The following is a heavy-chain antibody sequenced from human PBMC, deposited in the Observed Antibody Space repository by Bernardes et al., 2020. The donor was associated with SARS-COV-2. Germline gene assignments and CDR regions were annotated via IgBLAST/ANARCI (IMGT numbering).Heavy chain of an antibody. CDR2: ISSSGSTI. J-gene: IGHJ6*02. CDR1: GFTFSSYE. V-gene: IGHV3-48*03. CDR3: ARDLEVEALGNPTYYYYGMDV. D-gene: IGHD2-15*01. Sequence: GGSLRLSCAASGFTFSSYEMNWVRQAPGKGLEWVSYISSSGSTIYYADSVKGRFTISRDNAKNSLYLQMNSLRAEDTAVYYCARDLEVEALGNPTYYYYGMDVWGQGTTVTVSS.